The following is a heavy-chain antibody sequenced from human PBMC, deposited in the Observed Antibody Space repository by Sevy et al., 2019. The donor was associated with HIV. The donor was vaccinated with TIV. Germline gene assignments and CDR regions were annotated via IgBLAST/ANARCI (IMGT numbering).Heavy chain of an antibody. CDR1: GFNAIHYA. CDR3: AKDQCSGASFSGYVFEY. J-gene: IGHJ4*03. Sequence: GGSLRLSCAASGFNAIHYAMHWVRQAPGKGLQCVTFIRYDGHTKYYADFVRGRFTISRDTSKNTLFLQMNSLTTEDTAIYYCAKDQCSGASFSGYVFEYWGQGTLVTVSS. D-gene: IGHD2-2*01. CDR2: IRYDGHTK. V-gene: IGHV3-30*02.